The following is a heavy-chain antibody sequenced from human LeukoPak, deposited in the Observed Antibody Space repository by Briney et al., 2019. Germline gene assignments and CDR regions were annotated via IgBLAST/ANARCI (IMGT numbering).Heavy chain of an antibody. D-gene: IGHD3-3*01. J-gene: IGHJ4*02. Sequence: GGSLRLSCAASGFTFSSYWMSWVRQAPGKGLEWVANIKQDGSEKYYVDSVKGRFTISRDNAKNSLYLQMNSLRAEDTAVYYCARDWYYDFWSDPPNHYWGQGTLATVSS. CDR3: ARDWYYDFWSDPPNHY. CDR1: GFTFSSYW. V-gene: IGHV3-7*01. CDR2: IKQDGSEK.